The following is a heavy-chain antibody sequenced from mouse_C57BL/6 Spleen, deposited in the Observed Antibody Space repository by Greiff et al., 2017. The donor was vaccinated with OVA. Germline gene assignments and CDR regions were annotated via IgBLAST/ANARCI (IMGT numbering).Heavy chain of an antibody. CDR1: GYTFTGYW. J-gene: IGHJ4*01. CDR3: ARGGSYYGRGYYAMDY. V-gene: IGHV1-9*01. Sequence: QVQLQQSGAELMKPGASVKLSCKATGYTFTGYWIEWVKQRPGHGLEWIGEILPGSGSTNYNEKFKGKATFTADTSSNTAYMQLSSLTTEDSAIYYCARGGSYYGRGYYAMDYWGQGTSVTVSS. D-gene: IGHD1-1*01. CDR2: ILPGSGST.